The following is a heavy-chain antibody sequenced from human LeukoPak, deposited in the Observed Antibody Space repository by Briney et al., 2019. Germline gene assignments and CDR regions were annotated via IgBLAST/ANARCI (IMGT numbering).Heavy chain of an antibody. J-gene: IGHJ4*02. Sequence: GGSLRLSCAASGFAVSSHYMDWVRQAPGKGLEWVSVIYSDGSTYNADSVRGRFTISRDNSKNTLYHQMNSLIAEDTAVYYCAGTMRGYSYILEQWGQGTLVTVSS. CDR3: AGTMRGYSYILEQ. D-gene: IGHD5-18*01. V-gene: IGHV3-53*01. CDR1: GFAVSSHY. CDR2: IYSDGST.